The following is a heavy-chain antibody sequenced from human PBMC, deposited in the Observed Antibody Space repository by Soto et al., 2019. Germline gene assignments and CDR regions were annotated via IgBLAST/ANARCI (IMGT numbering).Heavy chain of an antibody. J-gene: IGHJ4*02. Sequence: QVQLVQSGAELKKPGASVKVSCKASGYTFSNYDMNWVRQATGQGPEWIGWVNPNNGGTGYAQKFQGPVTLTTHTSTTTDYLELTRLRSEDTAIYYCAKVSRKGSAIDFDYGGQGMLITVSS. CDR2: VNPNNGGT. CDR1: GYTFSNYD. V-gene: IGHV1-8*01. D-gene: IGHD3-22*01. CDR3: AKVSRKGSAIDFDY.